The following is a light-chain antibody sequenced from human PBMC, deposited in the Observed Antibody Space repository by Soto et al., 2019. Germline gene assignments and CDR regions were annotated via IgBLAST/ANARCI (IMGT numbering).Light chain of an antibody. CDR1: QSVTSTY. Sequence: EIVLTQSPGTLSLSPWERATLSCRASQSVTSTYLAWYQQKPGQAPRLLIYGASSRAIGIPDRFSGSVSGSDFIPTINRLEPEDFAVYYCQQYGSSHTFGQGTRLEIK. CDR2: GAS. CDR3: QQYGSSHT. J-gene: IGKJ5*01. V-gene: IGKV3-20*01.